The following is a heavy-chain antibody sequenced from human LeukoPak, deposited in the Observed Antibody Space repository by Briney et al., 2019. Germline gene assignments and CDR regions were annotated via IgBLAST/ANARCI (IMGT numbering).Heavy chain of an antibody. V-gene: IGHV3-23*01. CDR2: INGSGGNT. J-gene: IGHJ4*02. CDR1: GFTFSSYA. CDR3: AKGYYDYVWGSYYFDY. Sequence: GGSLRLSCAASGFTFSSYAMSWVRQAPGKGLEWVSAINGSGGNTYYADSVKGRFTISRDNSRDTLYLQMNSLRAEDTAVYYCAKGYYDYVWGSYYFDYWGQGTLVTVSS. D-gene: IGHD3-16*01.